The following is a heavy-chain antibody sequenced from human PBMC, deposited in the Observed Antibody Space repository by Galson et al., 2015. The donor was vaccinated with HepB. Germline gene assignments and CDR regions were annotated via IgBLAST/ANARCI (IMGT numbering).Heavy chain of an antibody. D-gene: IGHD3-3*01. J-gene: IGHJ4*02. CDR2: IYPGDSDT. CDR1: GYSFTSYW. CDR3: ATSIYYDFWSGYQPTFDY. V-gene: IGHV5-51*01. Sequence: QSGAEVKKPGESLKISCKGSGYSFTSYWIGWVRQMPGKGLEWMGIIYPGDSDTRYSPSFQGQVTISADKSISTAYLQWSSLKASDTAMYYCATSIYYDFWSGYQPTFDYWGQGTLVTVSS.